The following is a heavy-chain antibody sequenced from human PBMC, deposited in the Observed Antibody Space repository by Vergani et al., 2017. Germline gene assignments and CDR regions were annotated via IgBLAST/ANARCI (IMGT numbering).Heavy chain of an antibody. J-gene: IGHJ4*02. CDR2: IRYDGSNK. CDR1: GFPFSSYG. Sequence: QVQLVESGGGVVQPGGSLRLSCAASGFPFSSYGMHWARQAPGKGLEGVAFIRYDGSNKYYADSVKGRFTISRDNSKNPLYMEMNSLRAEDTAVYYCAGEGGGGFWSGYYDYWGQGTLVTVSS. D-gene: IGHD3-3*01. CDR3: AGEGGGGFWSGYYDY. V-gene: IGHV3-30*02.